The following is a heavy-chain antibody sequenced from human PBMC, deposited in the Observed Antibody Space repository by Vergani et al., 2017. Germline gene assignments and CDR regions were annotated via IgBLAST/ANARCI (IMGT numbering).Heavy chain of an antibody. CDR2: VHRNGNT. CDR3: ARQNPYGSAHVDF. CDR1: GYSVGSGYY. J-gene: IGHJ4*02. D-gene: IGHD3-10*01. V-gene: IGHV4-38-2*01. Sequence: QVDLQESGPGLVKSSETLSLNFAVSGYSVGSGYYWGWIRQPPWRGLEWIGCVHRNGNTYYTSSLRSRATISRDTSKNQFSLRLTSVTAADTAGYYCARQNPYGSAHVDFWGRGVLVTVSA.